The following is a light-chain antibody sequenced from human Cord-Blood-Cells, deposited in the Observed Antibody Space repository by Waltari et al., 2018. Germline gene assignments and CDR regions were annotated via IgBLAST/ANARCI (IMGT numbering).Light chain of an antibody. CDR3: QQYDNLLWT. Sequence: DIQMTQSPSSLSASVGDRVTITCQASQDISNYLNWYQQKPGKAPKLLIYDASNLETGVPSRFSGSGSVTDFTFTISSLKPEDIATYYCQQYDNLLWTFGQGTKVEIK. CDR1: QDISNY. V-gene: IGKV1-33*01. J-gene: IGKJ1*01. CDR2: DAS.